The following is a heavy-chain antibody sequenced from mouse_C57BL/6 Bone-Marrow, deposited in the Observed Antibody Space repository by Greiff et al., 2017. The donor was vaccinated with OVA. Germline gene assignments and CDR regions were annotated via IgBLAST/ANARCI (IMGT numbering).Heavy chain of an antibody. D-gene: IGHD6-1*01. Sequence: EVQLQQSGAELVRPGASVKLSCTASGFNIKDDYMHWVKQRPEQGLEWIGWIDPENGDTEYASKFQGKATITADTSSNTAYLQLSSLTSEDTAVYYSTSSATFDYWGQGTTLTVSS. V-gene: IGHV14-4*01. J-gene: IGHJ2*01. CDR2: IDPENGDT. CDR3: TSSATFDY. CDR1: GFNIKDDY.